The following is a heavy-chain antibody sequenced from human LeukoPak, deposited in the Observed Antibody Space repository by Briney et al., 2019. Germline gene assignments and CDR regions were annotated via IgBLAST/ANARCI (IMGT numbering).Heavy chain of an antibody. D-gene: IGHD1-26*01. CDR2: ISAYNGNT. J-gene: IGHJ4*02. CDR3: ARVVGGSYYSANCFDY. V-gene: IGHV1-18*04. Sequence: ASVKVSCKASGYTFTGYHMHWVRQAPGQGLEWMGWISAYNGNTNYAQKLQGRVTMTTDTSTSTAHMELRSLRSDDTAVYYCARVVGGSYYSANCFDYWGQGTLVTISS. CDR1: GYTFTGYH.